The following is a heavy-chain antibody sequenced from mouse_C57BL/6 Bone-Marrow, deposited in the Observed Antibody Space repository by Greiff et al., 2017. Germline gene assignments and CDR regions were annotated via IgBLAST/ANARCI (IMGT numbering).Heavy chain of an antibody. CDR1: GYTFTSYT. Sequence: VLLQQSGAELARPGASVKMSCKASGYTFTSYTMHWVKQRPGQGLEWIGYINPSSGYTKYNQKFKDKATLTADKSSSTAYMQLSSLTSEDSAVYYCARGQYSNYVFAYWGQGTLVTVSA. CDR2: INPSSGYT. CDR3: ARGQYSNYVFAY. D-gene: IGHD2-5*01. J-gene: IGHJ3*01. V-gene: IGHV1-4*01.